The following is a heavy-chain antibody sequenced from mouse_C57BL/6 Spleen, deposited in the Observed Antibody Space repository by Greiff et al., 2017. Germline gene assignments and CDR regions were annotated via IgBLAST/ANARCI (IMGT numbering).Heavy chain of an antibody. D-gene: IGHD1-1*01. Sequence: QVQLQQSGPELVKPGASVKISCKASGYAFSSSWMNWVKQRPGKGLEWIGRIYPGDGDTNYNGKFKGKATLTADKSSSTAYMQLSSLTSEDSAVYFCARRILITTVVDDYFDYWGQGTTLTVSS. CDR1: GYAFSSSW. V-gene: IGHV1-82*01. CDR2: IYPGDGDT. J-gene: IGHJ2*01. CDR3: ARRILITTVVDDYFDY.